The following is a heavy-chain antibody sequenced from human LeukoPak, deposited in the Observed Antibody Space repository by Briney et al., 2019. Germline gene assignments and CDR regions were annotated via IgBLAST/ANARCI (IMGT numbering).Heavy chain of an antibody. D-gene: IGHD4-11*01. CDR2: IKQDGSKK. V-gene: IGHV3-7*01. CDR3: TKVGYINEGIDY. Sequence: GGSLRLSCVASGFPFSSYWMTWVRQAPGKGLEWVANIKQDGSKKSYVDSVKGRFTISRDNAKNSLYLQMNSLRAEDTAIYYCTKVGYINEGIDYWGQGTLVTVSS. J-gene: IGHJ4*02. CDR1: GFPFSSYW.